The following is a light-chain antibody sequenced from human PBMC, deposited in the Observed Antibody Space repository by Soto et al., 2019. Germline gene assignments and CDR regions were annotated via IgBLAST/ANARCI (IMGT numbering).Light chain of an antibody. V-gene: IGKV3-15*01. Sequence: EIVMTKSPATLSVSPGERATLSCRASQSVNTNLAWYQQKPGQAPRLLISDASTRATGIPARFSGSGSGTEFTLTISSLQSEDFAVYYCQQYNNWPQLTFGGGTKVDIK. CDR1: QSVNTN. J-gene: IGKJ4*01. CDR3: QQYNNWPQLT. CDR2: DAS.